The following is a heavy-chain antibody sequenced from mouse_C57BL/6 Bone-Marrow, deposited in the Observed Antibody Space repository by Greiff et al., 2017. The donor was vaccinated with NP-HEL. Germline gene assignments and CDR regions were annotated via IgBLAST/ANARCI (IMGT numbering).Heavy chain of an antibody. CDR3: ARGGDGGSYWYVGV. Sequence: EVKLVESEGGLVQPGSSMKLSCTASGFTFSDYYMAWVRQVPEKGLEWVANINYDGSSTYYLDSLKSRFIISRDNAKKILYMQMSRLKSEDTATFYFARGGDGGSYWYVGVWGTGATVT. D-gene: IGHD1-1*02. J-gene: IGHJ1*03. CDR1: GFTFSDYY. V-gene: IGHV5-16*01. CDR2: INYDGSST.